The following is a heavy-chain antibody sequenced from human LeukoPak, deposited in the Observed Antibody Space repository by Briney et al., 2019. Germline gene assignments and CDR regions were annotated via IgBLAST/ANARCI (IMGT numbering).Heavy chain of an antibody. J-gene: IGHJ4*02. Sequence: GGSLRLSCAASGFTFSRYWMTWVRQAPGKGLEWVANIKEDGSENSYVESVKGRFTTSRDNAKNSLYLQLNSLRAEDTAVYFCARQRYSDYWGQGTLVTVSP. D-gene: IGHD1-1*01. CDR1: GFTFSRYW. V-gene: IGHV3-7*01. CDR3: ARQRYSDY. CDR2: IKEDGSEN.